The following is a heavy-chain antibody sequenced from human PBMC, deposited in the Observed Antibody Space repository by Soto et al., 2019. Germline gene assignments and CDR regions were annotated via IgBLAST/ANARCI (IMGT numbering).Heavy chain of an antibody. V-gene: IGHV1-18*01. CDR2: ISNSKGQT. J-gene: IGHJ4*02. CDR3: ARGHGFLDY. Sequence: WASVKVSCKASGYIFTSYGFTWVRQAPGQGLEWMGWISNSKGQTKYGQNFRGRVTMTTDTSTNTAYLELRSLRSDDTAVYYCARGHGFLDYWGQGTLVTVSS. D-gene: IGHD6-25*01. CDR1: GYIFTSYG.